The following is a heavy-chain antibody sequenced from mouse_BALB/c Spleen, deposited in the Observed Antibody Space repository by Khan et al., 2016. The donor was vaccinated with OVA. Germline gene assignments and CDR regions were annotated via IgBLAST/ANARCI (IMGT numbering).Heavy chain of an antibody. CDR3: ARLAYYYDSEGFAY. CDR1: GFTFSTYG. J-gene: IGHJ3*01. D-gene: IGHD1-1*01. Sequence: EVELVESGGDLVKPGGSLKLSCAASGFTFSTYGMSWVRQTPDKRLEWAATVSTGGGYTYYPDSVKGRFTISRVNAKNTLYLQMSSLKSEDTAMFYCARLAYYYDSEGFAYWGQGTLVTVSA. V-gene: IGHV5-6*01. CDR2: VSTGGGYT.